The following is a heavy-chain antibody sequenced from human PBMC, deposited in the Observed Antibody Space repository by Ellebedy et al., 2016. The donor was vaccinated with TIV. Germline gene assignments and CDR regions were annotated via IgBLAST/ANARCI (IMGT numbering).Heavy chain of an antibody. CDR3: AKGGPYDYVWGSYRYYYFDY. CDR2: ISSSGSTI. J-gene: IGHJ4*02. Sequence: GESLKISCAASGFTFSDYYMSWIRQAPGKGLEWVSYISSSGSTIYYADSVKGRFTISRDNSKNTLYLQMNSLRAEDTAVYYCAKGGPYDYVWGSYRYYYFDYWGQGTLVTVSS. CDR1: GFTFSDYY. D-gene: IGHD3-16*02. V-gene: IGHV3-11*01.